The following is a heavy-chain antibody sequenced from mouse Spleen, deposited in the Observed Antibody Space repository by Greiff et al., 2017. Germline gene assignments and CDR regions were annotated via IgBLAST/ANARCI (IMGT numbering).Heavy chain of an antibody. CDR2: IWSGGST. D-gene: IGHD2-1*01. J-gene: IGHJ2*01. Sequence: VSGFSLTSYGVHWVRQSPGKGLEWLGVIWSGGSTDYNAAFISRLSISKDNSKSQVFFKMNSLQANDTAIYYCARKGAYGNWGYFDYWGQGTTLTVSS. V-gene: IGHV2-2*02. CDR1: GFSLTSYG. CDR3: ARKGAYGNWGYFDY.